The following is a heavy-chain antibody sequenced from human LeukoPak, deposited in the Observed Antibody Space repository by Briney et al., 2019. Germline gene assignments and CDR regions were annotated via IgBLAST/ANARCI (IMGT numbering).Heavy chain of an antibody. J-gene: IGHJ4*02. CDR1: GFTFRTYA. V-gene: IGHV3-21*01. CDR2: ISGDSIHI. D-gene: IGHD2-2*01. Sequence: GGSLRLSCAASGFTFRTYALNWVRQAPGRGLEWVSSISGDSIHIYYADSVRGRFTISRDNAKSSLFLQMNSLRAEDTAVYYCARYGSTGCASSPLAGYLYWGQGTLVTVSS. CDR3: ARYGSTGCASSPLAGYLY.